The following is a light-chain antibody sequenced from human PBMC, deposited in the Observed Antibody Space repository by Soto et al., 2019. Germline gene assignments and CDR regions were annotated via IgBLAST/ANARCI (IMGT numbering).Light chain of an antibody. CDR1: QSVRRNY. CDR2: DAS. V-gene: IGKV3-20*01. CDR3: QQYGSSPT. Sequence: EIVLTQSPGTLSLFPGERATLSCRASQSVRRNYLAWYQQRPGQAPRLRIYDASSRATGIPDRSSGSGSGTDFTISIRTLEPKEYAVYYFQQYGSSPTFGQGTKVEI. J-gene: IGKJ1*01.